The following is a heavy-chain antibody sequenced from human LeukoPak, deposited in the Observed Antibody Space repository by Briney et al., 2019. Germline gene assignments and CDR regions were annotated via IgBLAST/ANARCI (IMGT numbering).Heavy chain of an antibody. J-gene: IGHJ6*03. CDR2: INHSGST. CDR3: AGGGWSGYQPLYYYYYMDV. Sequence: SETLSLTCAVYGGSFSGYYWSWIRQPPGKGLEWIGEINHSGSTNYNPSLKSRVTISVDTSNNQFSLKLRSVTAADTAVYYCAGGGWSGYQPLYYYYYMDVWGKGTTVTVSS. CDR1: GGSFSGYY. V-gene: IGHV4-34*01. D-gene: IGHD3-3*01.